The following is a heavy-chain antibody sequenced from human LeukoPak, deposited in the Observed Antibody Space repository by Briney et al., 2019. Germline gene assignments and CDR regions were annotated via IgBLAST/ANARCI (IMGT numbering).Heavy chain of an antibody. CDR2: IYYSGST. V-gene: IGHV4-59*01. CDR3: ARAPNPDFFDD. J-gene: IGHJ4*02. CDR1: SGSMRSSY. Sequence: SETLSLTCTVSSGSMRSSYCSWIRQPPGKGLEWIGYIYYSGSTYYNPSLKSRVTISIDTSRDQSSLKLSSVTAADTAVYYCARAPNPDFFDDWGQGTLVTVSS. D-gene: IGHD2-8*01.